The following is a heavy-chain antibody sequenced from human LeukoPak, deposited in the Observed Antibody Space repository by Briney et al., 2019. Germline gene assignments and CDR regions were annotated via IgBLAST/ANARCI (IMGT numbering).Heavy chain of an antibody. CDR3: ARGYSSSWYLNWFDP. D-gene: IGHD6-13*01. Sequence: PSETLSLTGTVSGYSISSGYYWGWIRQPPGKGLEWIGSIYHSGSTYYNPSLKSRVTISVDTSKNQFSLKLSSVTAADTAVYYCARGYSSSWYLNWFDPWGQGTLVTVSS. V-gene: IGHV4-38-2*02. J-gene: IGHJ5*02. CDR2: IYHSGST. CDR1: GYSISSGYY.